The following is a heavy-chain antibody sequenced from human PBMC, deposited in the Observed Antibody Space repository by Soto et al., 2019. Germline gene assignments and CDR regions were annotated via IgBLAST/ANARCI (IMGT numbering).Heavy chain of an antibody. D-gene: IGHD1-26*01. J-gene: IGHJ1*01. CDR2: INWNSGSI. Sequence: GGSLRLSCAASGFTFDDYAMHWVRQVPGKGLEWVSGINWNSGSIGYGDSVKGRFAISRDNAKNSLHLQMNSLSAEDTAFYYCVKDESVNWYSGHFRHWGQGTLVTVSS. CDR1: GFTFDDYA. V-gene: IGHV3-9*01. CDR3: VKDESVNWYSGHFRH.